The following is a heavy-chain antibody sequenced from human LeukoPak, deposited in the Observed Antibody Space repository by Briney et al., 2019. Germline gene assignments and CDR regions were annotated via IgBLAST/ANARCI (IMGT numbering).Heavy chain of an antibody. J-gene: IGHJ4*02. V-gene: IGHV4-30-4*01. CDR3: ARAKWGYYDSSGYLPAHFDY. D-gene: IGHD3-22*01. Sequence: SQTLSLTCTVSGGSISSGDYYWSWIRQPPGKGLEWIGYIYYSGSTNYNPSLKSRVTISVDTSKNQFSLKLSSVTAADTAVYYCARAKWGYYDSSGYLPAHFDYWGQGTLVTVSS. CDR1: GGSISSGDYY. CDR2: IYYSGST.